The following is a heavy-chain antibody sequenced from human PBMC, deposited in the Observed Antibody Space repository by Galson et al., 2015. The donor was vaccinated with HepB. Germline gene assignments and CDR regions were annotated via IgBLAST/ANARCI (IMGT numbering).Heavy chain of an antibody. V-gene: IGHV2-70*11. CDR2: IDWDDDK. Sequence: PALVKPTQTLTLTCTFSGFSLSTTGMCVSWIRQPPGKALEWLARIDWDDDKYYSPSLKTRLTISKDTSKNQVVLTMTNMEPVDTGTYYCARNSGTYAGYYGMDVWGQGTTVIVSS. CDR3: ARNSGTYAGYYGMDV. J-gene: IGHJ6*02. CDR1: GFSLSTTGMC. D-gene: IGHD1-26*01.